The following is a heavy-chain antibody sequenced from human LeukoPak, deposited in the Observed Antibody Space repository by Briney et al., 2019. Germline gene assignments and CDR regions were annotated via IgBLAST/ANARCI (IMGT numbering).Heavy chain of an antibody. Sequence: GASVKVSCKASGYTFPSYFMHWVRQAPGQGLEWMGIINPTGGSTTYAQKFQGRVTMTRDTSTSTVYMELSSLRSDDTAVYYCARDRSLSYYVFWGQGTLVTVSS. J-gene: IGHJ4*02. D-gene: IGHD3-16*01. CDR2: INPTGGST. V-gene: IGHV1-46*01. CDR3: ARDRSLSYYVF. CDR1: GYTFPSYF.